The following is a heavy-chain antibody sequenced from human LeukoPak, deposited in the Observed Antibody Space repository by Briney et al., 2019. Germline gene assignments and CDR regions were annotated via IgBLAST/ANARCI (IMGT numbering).Heavy chain of an antibody. CDR1: GFTVSDNY. CDR3: AGGYRAYDYLDY. Sequence: GGSLRLSCAVSGFTVSDNYINWVRQAPGKGLEWVSVIYIGGTTYYTDSVKGRFIISRDNPKNTVYLQMNSLRAEDTAVYYCAGGYRAYDYLDYWGQGTLVTVSS. CDR2: IYIGGTT. D-gene: IGHD5-12*01. J-gene: IGHJ4*02. V-gene: IGHV3-66*01.